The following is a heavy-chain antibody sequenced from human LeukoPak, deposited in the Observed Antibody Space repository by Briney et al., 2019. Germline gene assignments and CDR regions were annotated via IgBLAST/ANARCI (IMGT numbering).Heavy chain of an antibody. CDR2: IRQDGSEK. CDR1: GFTFSSYA. J-gene: IGHJ4*02. V-gene: IGHV3-7*03. CDR3: ARDLGGIVPAATFDY. Sequence: GGSLRLSCAASGFTFSSYAMSWVRQAPGKGLEWVANIRQDGSEKYYVDSVKGRFTISRDNAKNSLYLQMNSLRAEDTAVYYCARDLGGIVPAATFDYWGQGTLVTVSS. D-gene: IGHD2-2*01.